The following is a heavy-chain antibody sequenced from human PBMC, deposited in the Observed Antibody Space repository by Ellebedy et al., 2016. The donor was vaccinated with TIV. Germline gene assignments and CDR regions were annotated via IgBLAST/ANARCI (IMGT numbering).Heavy chain of an antibody. CDR1: GFTFSSYA. CDR3: ARDRQREMATIPPVLYYYYGMDV. Sequence: GESLKISXAASGFTFSSYAMHWVRQAPGKGLEWVAVISYDGSNKYYADSVKGRFTISRDNSKNTLYLQMNSLRAEDTAVYYCARDRQREMATIPPVLYYYYGMDVWGQGTTVTVSS. CDR2: ISYDGSNK. V-gene: IGHV3-30*04. J-gene: IGHJ6*02. D-gene: IGHD5-24*01.